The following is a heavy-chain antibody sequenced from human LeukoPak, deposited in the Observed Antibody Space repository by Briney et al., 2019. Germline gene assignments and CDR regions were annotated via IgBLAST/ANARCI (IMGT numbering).Heavy chain of an antibody. Sequence: PSETLSLTCAVYGGSFSGYYWSWIRQPPGKGLEWIGEINHSGSTNYNPSLKSRVTISVDTSKNQFSLKLSSVTAADTAVYYCARGRGWYPIFDYWGQGTLATVSS. CDR3: ARGRGWYPIFDY. J-gene: IGHJ4*02. CDR2: INHSGST. CDR1: GGSFSGYY. D-gene: IGHD6-19*01. V-gene: IGHV4-34*01.